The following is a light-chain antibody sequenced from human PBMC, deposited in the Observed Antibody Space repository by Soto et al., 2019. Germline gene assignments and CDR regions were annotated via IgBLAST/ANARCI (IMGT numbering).Light chain of an antibody. CDR2: GAS. J-gene: IGKJ4*01. CDR1: QNVGTK. Sequence: EIVLTQSPATLSLSPGGRATLSCRASQNVGTKLAWYQQKPGQAPRLLIYGASTRATGIPARFSGSGSGTEFTLTISSLQSEDFAVYYCQQYDTWPPLTFGGGTKVEIK. V-gene: IGKV3-15*01. CDR3: QQYDTWPPLT.